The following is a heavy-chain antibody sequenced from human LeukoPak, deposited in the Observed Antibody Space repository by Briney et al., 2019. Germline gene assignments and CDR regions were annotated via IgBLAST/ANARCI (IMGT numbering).Heavy chain of an antibody. Sequence: GGSLRLSCSASGFTFSSYAMSWVRQAPGKGLEWVSSVNDGGDNTYYADYLRGRFTVSRDNSRNSLYLQMNSLRTEDTAVYYCARPYSSGWSGSYFDYWGQGTLVTVSS. D-gene: IGHD6-19*01. V-gene: IGHV3-23*01. J-gene: IGHJ4*02. CDR3: ARPYSSGWSGSYFDY. CDR2: VNDGGDNT. CDR1: GFTFSSYA.